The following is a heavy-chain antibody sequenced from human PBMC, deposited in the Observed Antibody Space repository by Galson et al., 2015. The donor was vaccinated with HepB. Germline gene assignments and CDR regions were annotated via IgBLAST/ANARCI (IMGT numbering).Heavy chain of an antibody. CDR1: GFTFSSYA. V-gene: IGHV3-23*01. Sequence: SLRLSCAASGFTFSSYAMSWVRQAPGKGLEWVSTISGSGGSTYYADSGKGRFTISRDNSKNTLYLQMNSLRAEDTAVYYCANARFCSGGRCYPLFDYWGQGTLVTVSS. CDR2: ISGSGGST. CDR3: ANARFCSGGRCYPLFDY. J-gene: IGHJ4*02. D-gene: IGHD2-15*01.